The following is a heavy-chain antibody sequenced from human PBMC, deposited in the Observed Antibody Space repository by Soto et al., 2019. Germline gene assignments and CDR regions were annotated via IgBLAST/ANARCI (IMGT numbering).Heavy chain of an antibody. J-gene: IGHJ4*02. V-gene: IGHV4-31*03. CDR1: GGSISSGGYY. CDR3: ARGPLDPYYYDSSGTRYYFDY. D-gene: IGHD3-22*01. Sequence: PSETLSLTCTVSGGSISSGGYYWSWIRQHPGKGLEWIGYIYYSGSTYYNPSLKSRVTISVDTSKNQFSLKLSSVTAADTAVYYCARGPLDPYYYDSSGTRYYFDYWGQGTLVTVSS. CDR2: IYYSGST.